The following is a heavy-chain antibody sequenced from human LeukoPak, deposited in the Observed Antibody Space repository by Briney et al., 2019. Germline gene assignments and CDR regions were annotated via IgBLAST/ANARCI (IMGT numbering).Heavy chain of an antibody. CDR3: ARSSGLDAFDI. Sequence: ASVKVSCKASGYTFTSYDINWVRQATGQGLEWMGWMNPNSGNTGYAQKFQGRVTMTRDTSTSTVYMELSSLRSEDTAVYYCARSSGLDAFDIWGQGTMVTVSS. CDR1: GYTFTSYD. V-gene: IGHV1-8*02. CDR2: MNPNSGNT. J-gene: IGHJ3*02. D-gene: IGHD2-15*01.